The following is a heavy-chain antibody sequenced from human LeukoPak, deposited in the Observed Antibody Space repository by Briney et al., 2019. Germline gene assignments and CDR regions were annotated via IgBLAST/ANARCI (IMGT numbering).Heavy chain of an antibody. V-gene: IGHV3-7*01. CDR2: IKSDGSEK. Sequence: GGSLRLSCEGSGFTFSNYWMGWVRQAPGKGLQWVANIKSDGSEKYYVDSVKGRFTISRDNAKNSLYLQMNSLRAEDTAVYYCATYSSLNRQEFQYWGQGTLLTVSS. CDR3: ATYSSLNRQEFQY. D-gene: IGHD3-22*01. CDR1: GFTFSNYW. J-gene: IGHJ1*01.